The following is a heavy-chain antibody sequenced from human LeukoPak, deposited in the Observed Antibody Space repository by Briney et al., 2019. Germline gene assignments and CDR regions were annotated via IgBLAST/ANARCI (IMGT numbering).Heavy chain of an antibody. CDR2: IYHSGST. CDR3: ARLQGYSSTRGAFDI. CDR1: GGSISSYH. J-gene: IGHJ3*02. V-gene: IGHV4-59*08. D-gene: IGHD6-13*01. Sequence: PSETLSLTCTVSGGSISSYHWSWIRQPPGKGLEWIGSIYHSGSTYYNPSLKSRVTISVDTSKNQFSLKLSSVTAADTAVYYCARLQGYSSTRGAFDIWGQGTMVTVSS.